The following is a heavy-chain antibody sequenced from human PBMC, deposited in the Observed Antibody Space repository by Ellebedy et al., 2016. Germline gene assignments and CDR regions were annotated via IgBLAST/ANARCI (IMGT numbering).Heavy chain of an antibody. Sequence: GGSLRLXXTVSRFIVNNNYMTWVRQAPGRGLELVSLMYAGGSEYYADSVKGRFAITRDTSMNRLYLHMSVLEGGDTALYYCVTRLNGAFDFWGQGTMVSVSS. CDR1: RFIVNNNY. CDR2: MYAGGSE. J-gene: IGHJ3*01. V-gene: IGHV3-53*01. CDR3: VTRLNGAFDF.